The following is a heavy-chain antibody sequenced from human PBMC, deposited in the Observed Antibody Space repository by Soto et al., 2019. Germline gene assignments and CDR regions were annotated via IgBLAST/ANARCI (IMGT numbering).Heavy chain of an antibody. D-gene: IGHD5-12*01. Sequence: PGGSLNLSYVTSGFTFSSCAMTWVRQAPGKGLEWVSSITASASSTYYADSLKGRFSISRDNSKNTLYLQMNTLRAEDTAVYYCAKDVREGMATITLSGFDIWGQGTMVTVSS. CDR1: GFTFSSCA. V-gene: IGHV3-23*01. CDR3: AKDVREGMATITLSGFDI. J-gene: IGHJ3*02. CDR2: ITASASST.